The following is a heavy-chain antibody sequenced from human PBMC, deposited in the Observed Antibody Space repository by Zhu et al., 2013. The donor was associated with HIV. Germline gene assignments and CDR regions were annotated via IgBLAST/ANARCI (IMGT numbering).Heavy chain of an antibody. D-gene: IGHD3-10*01. V-gene: IGHV1-46*01. CDR1: GYTFTSYY. J-gene: IGHJ3*02. Sequence: QVQLVQSGAEVKKPGASVKVSCKASGYTFTSYYMHWVRQAPGQGLEWMGIINPSGGSTSYAQKFQGRVTMTRDTSTSTVYMELSSLRSEDTAVYYCARELNTRTMVRYDAFDIWGQGTMVTVSS. CDR3: ARELNTRTMVRYDAFDI. CDR2: INPSGGST.